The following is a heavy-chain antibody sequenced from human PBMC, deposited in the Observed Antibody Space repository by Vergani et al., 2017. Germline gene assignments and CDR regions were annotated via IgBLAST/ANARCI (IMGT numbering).Heavy chain of an antibody. CDR1: GFTFSSYA. V-gene: IGHV3-30-3*01. CDR2: ISYDGSNK. Sequence: QVQLVESGGGVVQPGRSLRLSCAASGFTFSSYAMHWVRQAPGKGLEWVAVISYDGSNKYYADSVKGRFTISRDNSKNTLYLQMNSLGAEDTAVYYCAKGGEYIAVAGRNYFDYWGQGTLVTVSS. J-gene: IGHJ4*02. CDR3: AKGGEYIAVAGRNYFDY. D-gene: IGHD6-19*01.